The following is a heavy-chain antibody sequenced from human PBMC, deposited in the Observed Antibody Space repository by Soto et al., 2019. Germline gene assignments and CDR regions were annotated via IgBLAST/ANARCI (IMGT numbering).Heavy chain of an antibody. CDR3: AKETVMVRGVIIGTFDY. CDR1: GFTFSSYA. J-gene: IGHJ4*02. D-gene: IGHD3-10*01. V-gene: IGHV3-23*01. Sequence: GGSLRLSCAASGFTFSSYAMSWVRQAPRKGLEWVSAISGSGGSTYYADSVKGRFTISRDNSKNTLYLQMNSLRAEDTAVYYCAKETVMVRGVIIGTFDYWGQGTLVTVSS. CDR2: ISGSGGST.